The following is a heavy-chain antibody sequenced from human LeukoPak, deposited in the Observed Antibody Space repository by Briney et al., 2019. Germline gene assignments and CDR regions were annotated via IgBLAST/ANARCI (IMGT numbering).Heavy chain of an antibody. CDR3: ARDKNWGSGAFDI. J-gene: IGHJ4*02. V-gene: IGHV3-21*01. CDR2: ISISSSYL. Sequence: GGSLRLSCAASGFTFSSYSMIWVRQAPGKGLEWVSSISISSSYLYYADSVKGRFTISRDNAKNSLYLQMNSLRAEDTAVYYCARDKNWGSGAFDIWGQGTLVTVSS. CDR1: GFTFSSYS. D-gene: IGHD7-27*01.